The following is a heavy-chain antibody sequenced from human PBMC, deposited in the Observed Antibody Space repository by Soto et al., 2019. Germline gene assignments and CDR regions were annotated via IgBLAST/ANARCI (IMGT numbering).Heavy chain of an antibody. D-gene: IGHD6-13*01. V-gene: IGHV1-3*05. Sequence: QVQLVQSGAEEKKPGASVKVSCKASGYTFTSYVMHWVRQAPGQRLEWMGWINAGNGNTKYSQKFQGRVTITRDTSASTAYIELSSLRSEDTAVYYCASEAIAAAAVYGMDVWGQGTTVTVS. CDR1: GYTFTSYV. CDR3: ASEAIAAAAVYGMDV. CDR2: INAGNGNT. J-gene: IGHJ6*02.